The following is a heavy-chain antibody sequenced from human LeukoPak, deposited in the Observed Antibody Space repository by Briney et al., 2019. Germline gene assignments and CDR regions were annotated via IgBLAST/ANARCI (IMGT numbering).Heavy chain of an antibody. J-gene: IGHJ4*02. CDR2: IGGSGDKT. Sequence: GWSLRLSCAASGFTFNRNAISWVRQARGKGLEWVSTIGGSGDKTFYADSVKGRFTISRDNSKNMVHLQMNSLTGEDTALYYCVRRGDASSGWGDHDFWGQGALVTVSS. CDR1: GFTFNRNA. V-gene: IGHV3-23*01. CDR3: VRRGDASSGWGDHDF. D-gene: IGHD6-19*01.